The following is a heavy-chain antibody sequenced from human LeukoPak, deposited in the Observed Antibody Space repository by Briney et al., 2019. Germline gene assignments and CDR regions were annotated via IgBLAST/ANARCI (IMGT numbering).Heavy chain of an antibody. J-gene: IGHJ5*02. Sequence: PSETLSLTCTVSGGSTRSYYWSWIRQPPGKGLEWIGYIYYSGSANYNPSLKSRVTISVDTSKNQLSLKLSSVTAADTALYYCARHYSCGWSTNGDWFDPWGQGTLVTVSS. CDR1: GGSTRSYY. CDR3: ARHYSCGWSTNGDWFDP. V-gene: IGHV4-59*08. CDR2: IYYSGSA. D-gene: IGHD6-19*01.